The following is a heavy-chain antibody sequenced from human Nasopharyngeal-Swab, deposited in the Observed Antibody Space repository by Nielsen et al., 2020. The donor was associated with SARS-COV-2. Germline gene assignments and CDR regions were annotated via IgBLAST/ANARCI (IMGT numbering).Heavy chain of an antibody. J-gene: IGHJ4*02. D-gene: IGHD3-9*01. Sequence: ASVKVSCKASGYSFTTYAMNWVRQAPGHGLEWMGWINTNTGNPTYAQGFTGRFVFSLDTSVNTAYLQISSLKAEDTAVYYCATYDILTGSKYFDYWGQGALVTVSS. CDR1: GYSFTTYA. CDR3: ATYDILTGSKYFDY. V-gene: IGHV7-4-1*02. CDR2: INTNTGNP.